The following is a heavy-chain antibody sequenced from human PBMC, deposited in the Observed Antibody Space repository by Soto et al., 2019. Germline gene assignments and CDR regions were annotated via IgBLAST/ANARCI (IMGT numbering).Heavy chain of an antibody. CDR1: GFTFSSYA. D-gene: IGHD4-4*01. CDR2: ISGSGATT. CDR3: AGVKRSSNYAAGSYY. V-gene: IGHV3-23*01. J-gene: IGHJ4*02. Sequence: EVQLLESGGGLVQPGGSLRLSCAASGFTFSSYAMSWVRQAPGKGLEWVSVISGSGATTQYADSVKGRFTISRDNSKNTLYLQMNSLRVDDTAVYYCAGVKRSSNYAAGSYYWGQGTLVTVSS.